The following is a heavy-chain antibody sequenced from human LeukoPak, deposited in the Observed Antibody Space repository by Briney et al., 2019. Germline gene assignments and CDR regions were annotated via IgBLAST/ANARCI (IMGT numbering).Heavy chain of an antibody. Sequence: VSVKVSCKASGYTFTSYGISWVRQAPGQGLEWMGWISAYNGNTNYAQKLQGRVTMTTDTSTSTAYMELRSLRSDDTAVYYCARGLGYDFWSGYSPGYYFDYWGQGTLVTVSS. D-gene: IGHD3-3*01. V-gene: IGHV1-18*01. CDR1: GYTFTSYG. CDR2: ISAYNGNT. J-gene: IGHJ4*02. CDR3: ARGLGYDFWSGYSPGYYFDY.